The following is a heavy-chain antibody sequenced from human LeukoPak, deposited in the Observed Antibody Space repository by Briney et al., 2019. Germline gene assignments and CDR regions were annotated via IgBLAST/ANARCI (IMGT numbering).Heavy chain of an antibody. J-gene: IGHJ3*02. CDR3: ARGHDYGVPGGGVDI. D-gene: IGHD4/OR15-4a*01. CDR2: IYYSGNT. CDR1: GGSFSSSGYY. Sequence: SETLSLTCTVSGGSFSSSGYYWGWIRQPPGKGLEWIGSIYYSGNTYYNPSLKSRVTISVDTSKKQFSLKMSSVTAADTAVYYCARGHDYGVPGGGVDIWGQGTLVTVSS. V-gene: IGHV4-39*07.